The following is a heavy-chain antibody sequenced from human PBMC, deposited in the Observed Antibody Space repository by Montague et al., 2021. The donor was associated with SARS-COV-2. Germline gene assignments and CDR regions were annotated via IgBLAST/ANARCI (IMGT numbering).Heavy chain of an antibody. CDR3: ASRMAVGDYYYYYMDV. Sequence: SETLSLTCAVSGGSIISGGYYWGWICQPPEKGLEWLGNIYYSGNAHYYNPSLKSRITISIDTSKNQFSLRLTSVTAADTAVYYCASRMAVGDYYYYYMDVWGSGTTVTVSS. CDR1: GGSIISGGYY. CDR2: IYYSGNAH. V-gene: IGHV4-39*01. J-gene: IGHJ6*03. D-gene: IGHD6-19*01.